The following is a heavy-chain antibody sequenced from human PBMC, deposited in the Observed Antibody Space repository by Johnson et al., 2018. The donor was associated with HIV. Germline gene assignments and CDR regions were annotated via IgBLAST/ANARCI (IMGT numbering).Heavy chain of an antibody. D-gene: IGHD1-26*01. J-gene: IGHJ3*02. Sequence: QVLLVESGGGLVQPGGSLRLSCVVSGFTFSNYGMHWVRQAPGKGLEWVAVISYDGSYKYYTDSVRGRFTISRDNSKNTLYLQMNSLRAEDTAGYYCASSAGGSFCWDAFDIWGQGTMVTVSS. CDR1: GFTFSNYG. CDR2: ISYDGSYK. V-gene: IGHV3-30*03. CDR3: ASSAGGSFCWDAFDI.